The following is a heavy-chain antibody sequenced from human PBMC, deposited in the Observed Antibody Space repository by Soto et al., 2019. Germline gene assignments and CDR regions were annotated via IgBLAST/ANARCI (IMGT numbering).Heavy chain of an antibody. V-gene: IGHV3-33*01. CDR1: GFTFSNYA. D-gene: IGHD6-13*01. CDR3: ATLHPSIAANY. CDR2: IWYDGSNK. J-gene: IGHJ4*02. Sequence: QVQLVESGGGVVQPGRSLRLSCAASGFTFSNYAMNWVRQAPGKGLEWVTVIWYDGSNKYYAESVKGRFTISRDNSKNTLYLQMNSLTAEDTAVDYCATLHPSIAANYWGQGTLVTVSS.